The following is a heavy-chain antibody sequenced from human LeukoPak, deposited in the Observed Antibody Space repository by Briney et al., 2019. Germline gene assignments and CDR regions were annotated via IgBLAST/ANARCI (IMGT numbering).Heavy chain of an antibody. Sequence: SGGSLRLSCAASGFTFSHAWMNWVRQAPGKGLEWAGRLKSRTEGGTTNYAAPVKGRFTISRDDSKDTLYLQMNSLKTEDTAVYYCATSFIPATVSKYNYGLDVWGQGTAVTVS. V-gene: IGHV3-15*01. D-gene: IGHD2-2*01. CDR3: ATSFIPATVSKYNYGLDV. CDR1: GFTFSHAW. CDR2: LKSRTEGGTT. J-gene: IGHJ6*02.